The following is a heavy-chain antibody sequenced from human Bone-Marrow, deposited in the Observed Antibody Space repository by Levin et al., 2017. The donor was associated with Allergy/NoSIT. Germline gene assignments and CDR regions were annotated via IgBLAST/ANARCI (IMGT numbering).Heavy chain of an antibody. CDR2: IDPSDSYT. Sequence: ASVKVSCQGSGYSFANYWITWVRQMPGKGLEWMGRIDPSDSYTTYTPSFQGHVTISADKSINTAYLQWNSLKASDTAIYYCARPVDCGPTGCRDYWGQGTLVTVAS. V-gene: IGHV5-10-1*01. J-gene: IGHJ4*02. CDR1: GYSFANYW. CDR3: ARPVDCGPTGCRDY. D-gene: IGHD2-2*01.